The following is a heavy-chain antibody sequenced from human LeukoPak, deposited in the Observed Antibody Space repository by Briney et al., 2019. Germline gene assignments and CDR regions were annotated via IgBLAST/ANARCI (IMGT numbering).Heavy chain of an antibody. CDR1: GGSISSYY. V-gene: IGHV4-59*01. CDR3: ARSAAMIVAPFDY. Sequence: SATLSLTCTVSGGSISSYYWSWIRQPPGKGLEWIGYIYYSGSTNYNPSLKSRVTISVDTSKNQFSLKLSSVTAADTAVYYCARSAAMIVAPFDYWGQGTLVTVSS. CDR2: IYYSGST. J-gene: IGHJ4*02. D-gene: IGHD3-22*01.